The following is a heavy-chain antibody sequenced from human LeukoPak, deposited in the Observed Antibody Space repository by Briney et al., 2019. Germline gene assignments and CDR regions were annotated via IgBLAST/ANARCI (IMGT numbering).Heavy chain of an antibody. J-gene: IGHJ4*02. Sequence: GSLRLSCEASGLHFSRYAMSWVRQAPGKGVEWVSAIRGSGGSTYYSDSVKGRFTISRDNSKNTHDLQITCLRVEDTAVYYCAKGGLGCSSTSCFDYWGQGTLVTVSS. CDR1: GLHFSRYA. V-gene: IGHV3-23*01. D-gene: IGHD2-2*01. CDR2: IRGSGGST. CDR3: AKGGLGCSSTSCFDY.